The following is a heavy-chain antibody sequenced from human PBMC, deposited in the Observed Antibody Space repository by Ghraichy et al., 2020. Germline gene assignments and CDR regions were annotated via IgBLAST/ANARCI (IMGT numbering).Heavy chain of an antibody. V-gene: IGHV1-69*04. J-gene: IGHJ5*02. CDR1: GGTFSSYA. CDR3: ARDEVRGLGIGMFDP. CDR2: IIPILGIA. D-gene: IGHD7-27*01. Sequence: SVKVSCKASGGTFSSYAISWVRQAPGQGLEWMGRIIPILGIANYAQKFQGRVTITADKSTSTAYMELSSLRSEDTAVYYCARDEVRGLGIGMFDPWGQGTLVTVSS.